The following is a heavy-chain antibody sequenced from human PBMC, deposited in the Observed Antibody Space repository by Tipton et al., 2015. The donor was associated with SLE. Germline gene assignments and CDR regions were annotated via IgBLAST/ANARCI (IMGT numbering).Heavy chain of an antibody. J-gene: IGHJ3*02. CDR1: GGSIGSHY. CDR2: IYYSGST. CDR3: ARVTGEDYDAFDI. V-gene: IGHV4-59*11. Sequence: TLSLTCTVSGGSIGSHYWSWIRQPPGKGLEWIGYIYYSGSTNYNPSLKSRVTISVDTSKNQFSLKLSSVTAADTAVYYCARVTGEDYDAFDIWGQGTMVTVSS. D-gene: IGHD7-27*01.